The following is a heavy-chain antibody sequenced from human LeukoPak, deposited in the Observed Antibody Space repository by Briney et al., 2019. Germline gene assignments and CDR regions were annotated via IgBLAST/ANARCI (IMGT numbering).Heavy chain of an antibody. CDR3: ARDRNYGSGNLFDY. D-gene: IGHD3-10*01. V-gene: IGHV4-59*12. CDR1: GGSISNYY. CDR2: IYYSGST. Sequence: SSETLSLTCTVSGGSISNYYWSWIRQSPVKGLEWIGFIYYSGSTNYNPSLKSRVTISVDTSKNQFSLKLSSVTAADTAVYYCARDRNYGSGNLFDYWGQGTLVTVPS. J-gene: IGHJ4*02.